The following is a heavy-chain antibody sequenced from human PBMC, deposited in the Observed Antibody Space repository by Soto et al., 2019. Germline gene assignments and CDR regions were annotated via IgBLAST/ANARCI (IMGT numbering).Heavy chain of an antibody. CDR2: IWYDGSNK. CDR1: GFTFSSYG. J-gene: IGHJ4*02. V-gene: IGHV3-33*01. Sequence: GSLRLSCAASGFTFSSYGMHWVRQAPGKGLEWVAVIWYDGSNKYYADSVKGRFTISRDNSKNTLYLQMGSLRAEDMAVYYCARSPYYYDSSGYMQYCFDYWGQGTLVTVSS. CDR3: ARSPYYYDSSGYMQYCFDY. D-gene: IGHD3-22*01.